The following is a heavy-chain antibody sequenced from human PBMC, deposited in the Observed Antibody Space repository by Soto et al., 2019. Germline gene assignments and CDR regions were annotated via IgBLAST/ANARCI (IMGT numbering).Heavy chain of an antibody. D-gene: IGHD3-9*01. CDR2: IIPILGIA. V-gene: IGHV1-69*02. CDR1: GGTFSSYT. J-gene: IGHJ6*02. Sequence: QVQLVQSGAEVKKPGSSVKVFCKASGGTFSSYTISWVRQAPGQGLEWMGRIIPILGIANYAQKFQGRVTITADKSTSTAYMELSSLRSEDTAVYYCARADVLRYFGGGMDVWGQGTTVTVSS. CDR3: ARADVLRYFGGGMDV.